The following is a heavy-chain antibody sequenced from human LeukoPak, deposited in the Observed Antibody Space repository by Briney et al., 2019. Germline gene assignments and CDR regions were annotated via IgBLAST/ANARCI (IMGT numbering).Heavy chain of an antibody. CDR1: EFRFSAHG. Sequence: GGTLRLSCAASEFRFSAHGMNWVRQAPGKGLEWISGISPSGDITYYADSVMGRFSISRDNWQSTVSLQMNSLRAEDTALYYCVRDLDWGAFDVWRQGTMVTVSS. CDR3: VRDLDWGAFDV. CDR2: ISPSGDIT. D-gene: IGHD3/OR15-3a*01. J-gene: IGHJ3*01. V-gene: IGHV3-23*01.